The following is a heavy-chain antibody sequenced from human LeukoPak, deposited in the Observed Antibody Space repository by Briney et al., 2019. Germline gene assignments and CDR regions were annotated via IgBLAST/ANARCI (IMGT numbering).Heavy chain of an antibody. CDR1: GDSVSSNSAA. J-gene: IGHJ4*02. CDR2: TYYKSKWYN. D-gene: IGHD5-24*01. V-gene: IGHV6-1*01. CDR3: TRGAPVGSSREFDY. Sequence: SQTLSLTCDISGDSVSSNSAAWNWIRQSPLRGLEWLGRTYYKSKWYNDYAVSVKSRITINPDTSKNQFSLQLNSVTPEDTAVYYCTRGAPVGSSREFDYWGQGTLVTVSS.